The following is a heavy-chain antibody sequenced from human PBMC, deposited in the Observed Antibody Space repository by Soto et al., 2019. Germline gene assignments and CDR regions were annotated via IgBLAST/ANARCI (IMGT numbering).Heavy chain of an antibody. CDR3: ARAPKVSGSSQTRPDF. V-gene: IGHV4-34*01. CDR1: SGSFSGYY. Sequence: SETLSLTCSIYSGSFSGYYWSWIRQPPGKGLEWIGEISQSGNTNYGPSLKSRVSISIDTSKKQFSLNLASVSAADTAVYYCARAPKVSGSSQTRPDFWGEGTLVTVSS. D-gene: IGHD6-6*01. J-gene: IGHJ4*02. CDR2: ISQSGNT.